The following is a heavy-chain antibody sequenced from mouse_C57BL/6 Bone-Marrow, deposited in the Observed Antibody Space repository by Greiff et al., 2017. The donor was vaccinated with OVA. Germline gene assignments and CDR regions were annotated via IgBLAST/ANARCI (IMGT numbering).Heavy chain of an antibody. D-gene: IGHD1-1*01. Sequence: EVQRVESGGGLVKPGGSLKLSCAASGFTFSSYAMSWVRQTPEKRLEWVATISDGGSYTYYPDNVKGRFTISRDNAKNNLYLQMSHLKSEDTAMYYCARVITTVVAHFDYWGQGTTLTVSS. CDR2: ISDGGSYT. V-gene: IGHV5-4*01. CDR1: GFTFSSYA. CDR3: ARVITTVVAHFDY. J-gene: IGHJ2*01.